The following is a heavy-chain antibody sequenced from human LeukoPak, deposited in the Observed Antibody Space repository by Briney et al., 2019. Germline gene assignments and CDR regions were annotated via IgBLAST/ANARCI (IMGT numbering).Heavy chain of an antibody. CDR1: GFTFDDYG. CDR3: AELGITMIGGV. Sequence: GGSLRLSCAASGFTFDDYGMSWVRQAPGKGLEWVGRIKGKIDGGTTDYAAPVKGRFTISRDDSKNTLYLQMNSLRAEDTAVYYCAELGITMIGGVWGKGTTVTISS. J-gene: IGHJ6*04. D-gene: IGHD3-10*02. CDR2: IKGKIDGGTT. V-gene: IGHV3-15*01.